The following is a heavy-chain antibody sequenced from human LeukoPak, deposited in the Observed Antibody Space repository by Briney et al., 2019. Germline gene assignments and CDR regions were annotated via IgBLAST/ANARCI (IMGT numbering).Heavy chain of an antibody. CDR3: TRAASSGPLFTYHMDV. V-gene: IGHV4-38-2*02. J-gene: IGHJ6*03. D-gene: IGHD3-22*01. CDR1: GYSISNGYY. CDR2: IYHSGST. Sequence: SETLSLTCTVSGYSISNGYYWGWVRQPPGKGLEWIGSIYHSGSTYYNPSLKSRVTISVDTSKNQFSLKLTSVTAADTAVCYCTRAASSGPLFTYHMDVWGKGTTVTVSS.